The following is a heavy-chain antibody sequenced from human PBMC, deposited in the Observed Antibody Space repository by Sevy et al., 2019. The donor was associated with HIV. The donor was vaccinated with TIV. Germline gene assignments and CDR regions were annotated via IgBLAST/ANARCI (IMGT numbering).Heavy chain of an antibody. V-gene: IGHV3-30-3*01. CDR3: ARDGGYSIKWYPLY. J-gene: IGHJ4*01. D-gene: IGHD6-13*01. CDR1: GFAFRSHA. CDR2: ITYEGNEA. Sequence: GGSLRLSCAASGFAFRSHAMHWVRQAPGKGLEWVAVITYEGNEAFYAASVEGRFTISRDNSKNRLSLQINSLRPEDTAVYYCARDGGYSIKWYPLYWGHGTLVTVSS.